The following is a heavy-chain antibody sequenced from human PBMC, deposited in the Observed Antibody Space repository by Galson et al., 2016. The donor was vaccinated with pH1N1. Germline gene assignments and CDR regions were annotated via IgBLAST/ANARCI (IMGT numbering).Heavy chain of an antibody. J-gene: IGHJ4*02. CDR1: GYTFTRYY. Sequence: SVKVSCKASGYTFTRYYFHWVRQAPGQGLEWIGVVDPANGGATYAQKFQARLIMTRDTSTSTVYMELTSLQSDDTAVYYCTRDLGPLRENWGQGTLVIVSS. D-gene: IGHD2/OR15-2a*01. V-gene: IGHV1-46*03. CDR3: TRDLGPLREN. CDR2: VDPANGGA.